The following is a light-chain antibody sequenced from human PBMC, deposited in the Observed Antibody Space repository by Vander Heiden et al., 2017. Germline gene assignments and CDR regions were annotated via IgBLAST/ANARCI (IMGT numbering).Light chain of an antibody. CDR2: WAS. CDR3: QQYYSTPIT. J-gene: IGKJ3*01. Sequence: DIVMTQSPDSLAASLGERATINCKSSQSVLYSSNNKNYLDWYQQKPGQPPKLLIYWASTRESGVPDRFSGSGSGTDFTLTISSLQAEDVAVYYCQQYYSTPITFGHGTKVDIK. CDR1: QSVLYSSNNKNY. V-gene: IGKV4-1*01.